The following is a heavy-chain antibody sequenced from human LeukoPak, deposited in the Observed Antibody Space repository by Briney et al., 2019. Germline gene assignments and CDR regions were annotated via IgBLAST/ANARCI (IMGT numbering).Heavy chain of an antibody. CDR3: ARFAI. CDR2: IYTSGST. Sequence: TSQTLSLTCTVSGGSISSGSYYWSWIRQPAGKGLEWIGRIYTSGSTNYNPSLKSRVTISVDTSKNQFSLKLSSVTAADTAVYYCARFAIWGQGTMVTVSS. J-gene: IGHJ3*02. CDR1: GGSISSGSYY. V-gene: IGHV4-61*02.